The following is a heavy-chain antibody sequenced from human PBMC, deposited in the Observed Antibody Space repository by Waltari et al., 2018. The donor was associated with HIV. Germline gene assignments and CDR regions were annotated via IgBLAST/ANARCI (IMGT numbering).Heavy chain of an antibody. D-gene: IGHD2-15*01. CDR2: IYYSGST. J-gene: IGHJ6*02. CDR1: AAPISSGGYY. V-gene: IGHV4-31*03. CDR3: ARDSLYCSGGSCYPPYYYYGMDV. Sequence: QVQLQESGPGLVKPSQTLSPTCTVSAAPISSGGYYWIWIRQHPGKGLDWSGYIYYSGSTYYNPSLKSRVTISVDTSKNQFSLKLSSVTAADTAVYYCARDSLYCSGGSCYPPYYYYGMDVWGQGTTVTVSS.